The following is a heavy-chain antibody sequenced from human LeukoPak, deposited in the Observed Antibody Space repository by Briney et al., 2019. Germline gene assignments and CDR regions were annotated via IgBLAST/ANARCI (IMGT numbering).Heavy chain of an antibody. Sequence: SHTISLTCAISGHSGSSNRVAWNCIRPSPSRSLEWLGKTYYRSKWYNDYAVSVKSRITINPDTSKSQFSLQLKFVTPEDTAVYYCARGGGLEDFDYWGRGTLVTVAS. CDR3: ARGGGLEDFDY. CDR2: TYYRSKWYN. V-gene: IGHV6-1*01. J-gene: IGHJ4*02. CDR1: GHSGSSNRVA. D-gene: IGHD3-10*01.